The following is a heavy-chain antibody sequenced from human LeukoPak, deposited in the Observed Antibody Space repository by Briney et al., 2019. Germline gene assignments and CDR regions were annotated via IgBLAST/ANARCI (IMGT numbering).Heavy chain of an antibody. V-gene: IGHV3-30*02. CDR2: IQYDGSET. CDR1: RFSFSNYG. Sequence: GGSLRLSCAASRFSFSNYGMNWVRQAPGMGLEWVAFIQYDGSETYYTDSVKGRFTISRDNSKNTVYLQMNSLRAEDTAVYYCATMIVVVMIWGQGTLVTVSS. CDR3: ATMIVVVMI. J-gene: IGHJ4*02. D-gene: IGHD3-22*01.